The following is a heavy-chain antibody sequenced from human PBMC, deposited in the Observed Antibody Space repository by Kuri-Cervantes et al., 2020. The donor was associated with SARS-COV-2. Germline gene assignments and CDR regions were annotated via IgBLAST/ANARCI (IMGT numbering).Heavy chain of an antibody. V-gene: IGHV4-59*01. Sequence: SETLSLTCTVSGASINRYYWSWLRQPPGKPLEWIGYLYNSGNTNYNPSFKSRVTISKDASNNRFSLRLSSVTAADTAVYYCARDLREDAFDIWGQGTMVTVSS. CDR2: LYNSGNT. CDR3: ARDLREDAFDI. J-gene: IGHJ3*02. CDR1: GASINRYY.